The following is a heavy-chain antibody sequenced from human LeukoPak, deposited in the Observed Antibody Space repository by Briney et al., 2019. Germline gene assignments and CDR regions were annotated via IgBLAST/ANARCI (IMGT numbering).Heavy chain of an antibody. CDR2: ISAHNGNT. CDR3: ARDYGSGPRFGLVY. CDR1: GYTFTSYG. V-gene: IGHV1-18*01. J-gene: IGHJ4*02. Sequence: ASVKVSCKASGYTFTSYGISWVRQAPGQGLEWMGWISAHNGNTNYAQKLQGRVTMTADTSTSTAYMELRSLRSDDTAVYYCARDYGSGPRFGLVYWGQGTLVTVSS. D-gene: IGHD3-10*01.